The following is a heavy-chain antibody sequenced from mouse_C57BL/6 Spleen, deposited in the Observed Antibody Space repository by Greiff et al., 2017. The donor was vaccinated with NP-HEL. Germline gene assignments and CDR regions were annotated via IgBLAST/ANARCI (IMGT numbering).Heavy chain of an antibody. CDR3: ARGDYDYDGSMDY. Sequence: QVQLQQPGAELVRPGTSVKLSCKASGYTFTSYWMHWVKQRPGQGLEWIGVIDPSDSYTNYNQKFKGKATLTVDTSSSTAYMQLSSLTSEDSAVYYCARGDYDYDGSMDYWGQGTSVTVSS. CDR2: IDPSDSYT. CDR1: GYTFTSYW. V-gene: IGHV1-59*01. J-gene: IGHJ4*01. D-gene: IGHD2-4*01.